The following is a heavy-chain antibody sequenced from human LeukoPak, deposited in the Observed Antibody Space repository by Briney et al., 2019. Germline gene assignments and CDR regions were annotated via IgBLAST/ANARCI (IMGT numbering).Heavy chain of an antibody. V-gene: IGHV3-7*03. J-gene: IGHJ3*02. CDR2: IKQDGSDK. CDR3: AREGSDNCSGGSCSGDAFDI. CDR1: GFTFSSYW. D-gene: IGHD2-15*01. Sequence: GGSLRLSCAASGFTFSSYWMTWVRQAPGKGLEWVANIKQDGSDKYYVDSVKGRFTISRDNAKNSLYLQMNSLRAEDTAVYYCAREGSDNCSGGSCSGDAFDIWGQGTMVTVSS.